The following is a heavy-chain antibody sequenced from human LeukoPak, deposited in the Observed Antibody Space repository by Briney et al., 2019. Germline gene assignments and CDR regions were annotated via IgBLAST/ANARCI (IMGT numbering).Heavy chain of an antibody. Sequence: GASVKVSCKASGYTFTGYYMHWVRHAPGQGLEWMGWINPNSGGTNYAQKFQGRVTMTRDTSISTAYMELSRLRSDDTAVYYCARERIVGAKSPGYWGQGTLVTVSS. CDR2: INPNSGGT. CDR1: GYTFTGYY. V-gene: IGHV1-2*02. D-gene: IGHD1-26*01. J-gene: IGHJ4*02. CDR3: ARERIVGAKSPGY.